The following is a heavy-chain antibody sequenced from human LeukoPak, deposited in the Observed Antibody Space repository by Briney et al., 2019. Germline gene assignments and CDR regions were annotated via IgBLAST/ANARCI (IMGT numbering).Heavy chain of an antibody. V-gene: IGHV4-34*01. CDR1: GGSFSGYY. J-gene: IGHJ4*02. CDR3: ARRGSNGFGY. CDR2: INHSGST. Sequence: SDTLSLTCAVYGGSFSGYYWSWIRQPPGKGLEWIGEINHSGSTNYNASLKSRVTISVDTSKNQFSLKLSSVTAADTAVYYCARRGSNGFGYWGQGTLVTVSS. D-gene: IGHD6-13*01.